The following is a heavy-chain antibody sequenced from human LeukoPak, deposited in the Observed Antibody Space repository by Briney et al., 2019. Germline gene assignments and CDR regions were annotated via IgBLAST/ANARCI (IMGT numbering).Heavy chain of an antibody. Sequence: ASVKVSCKASGYTFTSYGISWVRQAPGQGLEWMGWISAYNGNTNYAQKLQGRATMTTDTSTSTAYMELRSLRSDDTAVYYCARSSYYYDSSGYYPHDAFDIWGQGTMVTVSS. CDR3: ARSSYYYDSSGYYPHDAFDI. CDR1: GYTFTSYG. V-gene: IGHV1-18*01. J-gene: IGHJ3*02. CDR2: ISAYNGNT. D-gene: IGHD3-22*01.